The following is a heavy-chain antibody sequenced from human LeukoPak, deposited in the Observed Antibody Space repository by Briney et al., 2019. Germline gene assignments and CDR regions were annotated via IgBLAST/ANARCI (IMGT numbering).Heavy chain of an antibody. Sequence: ASVKVSCKASGYTFTSYAMNWVGQAPGKGLEGMGWLNTNTGNPTYAQGFTGRFVFSLDTSVTTAYLQISSLKAEDTAVYYCARMDSSGYYSSDYWGQGTLVTVSS. CDR3: ARMDSSGYYSSDY. V-gene: IGHV7-4-1*02. CDR2: LNTNTGNP. J-gene: IGHJ4*02. D-gene: IGHD3-22*01. CDR1: GYTFTSYA.